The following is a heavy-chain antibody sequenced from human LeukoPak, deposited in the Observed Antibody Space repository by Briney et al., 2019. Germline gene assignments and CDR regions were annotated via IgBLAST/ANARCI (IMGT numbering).Heavy chain of an antibody. CDR3: ARAYYYGSRSFKWFDP. D-gene: IGHD3-10*01. J-gene: IGHJ5*02. Sequence: ASVKVSCKASGYTFTGYYMHWVRQAPGQGLEWMGWINPNSGGTNYAQKFQGRVTMTRDTSISTAYMELRSLRSDDTAVYYCARAYYYGSRSFKWFDPWGQGTLVTVSS. V-gene: IGHV1-2*02. CDR1: GYTFTGYY. CDR2: INPNSGGT.